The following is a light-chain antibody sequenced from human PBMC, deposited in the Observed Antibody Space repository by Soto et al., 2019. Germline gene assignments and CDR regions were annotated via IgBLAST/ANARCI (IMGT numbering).Light chain of an antibody. J-gene: IGKJ1*01. CDR1: QSISSW. CDR3: QKYDNYLWT. Sequence: DIQMTQSPSTLSASVGDRVTITCRASQSISSWLAWYQQKPGKAPKILIYDASSLKSGVPSRFSGSGSGTEFTLTISSLQPDDIATYYCQKYDNYLWTFGQGTKVDIK. V-gene: IGKV1-5*01. CDR2: DAS.